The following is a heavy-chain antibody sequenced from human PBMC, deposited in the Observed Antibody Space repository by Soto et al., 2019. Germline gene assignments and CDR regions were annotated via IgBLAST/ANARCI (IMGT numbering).Heavy chain of an antibody. D-gene: IGHD1-7*01. Sequence: PVGSLRLSCAASGFTFSSYAMSWVRQARGKGLEWVSAISGSGGSTYYADSVKGRFTISRDNSKNTLYLQMNSLRAEDTAVYYCAKNRITGTSNWFDPWGQGTLVTVSS. V-gene: IGHV3-23*01. CDR2: ISGSGGST. CDR1: GFTFSSYA. CDR3: AKNRITGTSNWFDP. J-gene: IGHJ5*02.